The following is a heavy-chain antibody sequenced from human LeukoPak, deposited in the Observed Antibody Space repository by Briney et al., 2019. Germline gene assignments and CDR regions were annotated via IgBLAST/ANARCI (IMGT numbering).Heavy chain of an antibody. J-gene: IGHJ6*02. CDR1: GCNFISYY. CDR2: INPSGGST. V-gene: IGHV1-46*01. Sequence: GASVKVSCKASGCNFISYYMHWVRQAPGQGLEWMGIINPSGGSTSYAQKFQDRVTMTRDTSTSTVYMELSSLKSEDTAVYYCAREDVVLVDAVRYYYYGMDVWGQGATVTVSS. CDR3: AREDVVLVDAVRYYYYGMDV. D-gene: IGHD2-8*01.